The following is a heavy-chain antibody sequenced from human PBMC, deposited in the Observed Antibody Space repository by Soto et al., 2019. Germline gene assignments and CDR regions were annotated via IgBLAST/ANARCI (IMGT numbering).Heavy chain of an antibody. CDR1: GGSFSGYY. CDR2: INHSGST. CDR3: SRERRGYCSSTSCLNYCYSYGIDV. D-gene: IGHD2-2*01. Sequence: ASETLSLTCAVYGGSFSGYYWSWICQPPGKGLEWIGEINHSGSTNYNPSLKSRVTISVDTSKNQFSLKLSSVTAADTAVYYCSRERRGYCSSTSCLNYCYSYGIDVGAQETTVTFS. J-gene: IGHJ6*02. V-gene: IGHV4-34*01.